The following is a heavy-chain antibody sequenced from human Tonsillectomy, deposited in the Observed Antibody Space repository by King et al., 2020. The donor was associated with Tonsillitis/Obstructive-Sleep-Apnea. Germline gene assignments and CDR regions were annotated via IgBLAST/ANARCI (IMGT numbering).Heavy chain of an antibody. V-gene: IGHV3-7*04. D-gene: IGHD6-19*01. CDR2: IKQDGSEK. CDR3: AGGSGWIIDY. Sequence: VQLVESGGGLVQPGGSLRLSCAVSGFTFSSYWMNWVRQAPGKGLEWLANIKQDGSEKYYVESVKGRFTISRDNAKNSLYLQMNSLRVEDTAVYYCAGGSGWIIDYWGQGSLVTVSS. J-gene: IGHJ4*02. CDR1: GFTFSSYW.